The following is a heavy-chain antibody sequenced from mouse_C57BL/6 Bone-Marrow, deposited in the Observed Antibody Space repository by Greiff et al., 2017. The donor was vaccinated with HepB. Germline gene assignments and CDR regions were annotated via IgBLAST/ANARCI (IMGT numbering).Heavy chain of an antibody. J-gene: IGHJ2*01. CDR1: GFTFSDYG. V-gene: IGHV5-17*01. CDR3: ARATVVATFDY. Sequence: EVHLVESGGGLVKPGGSLKLSCAASGFTFSDYGMHWVRQAPEKGLEWVAYISSGSSTIYYADTVKGRFTISRDNAKNTLFLQMTSLRSEDTAMYYCARATVVATFDYWGQGTTLTVSS. CDR2: ISSGSSTI. D-gene: IGHD1-1*01.